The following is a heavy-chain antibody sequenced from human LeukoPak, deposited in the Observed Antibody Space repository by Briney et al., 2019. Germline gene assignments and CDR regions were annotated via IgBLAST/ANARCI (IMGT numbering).Heavy chain of an antibody. CDR2: IYTSGST. V-gene: IGHV4-61*02. Sequence: PSETLSLTCTVSGGSISSGSYYWSWIRQPAGKGLEWIGRIYTSGSTNYNPSLKSRVTISVDTSKNQFSLKLSSVTAADTAVYYCAREDIVVVPAASYYMDVWGKGTTVTVSS. J-gene: IGHJ6*03. D-gene: IGHD2-2*01. CDR3: AREDIVVVPAASYYMDV. CDR1: GGSISSGSYY.